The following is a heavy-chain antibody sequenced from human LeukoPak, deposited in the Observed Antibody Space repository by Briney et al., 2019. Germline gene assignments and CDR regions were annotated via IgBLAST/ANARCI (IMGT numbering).Heavy chain of an antibody. V-gene: IGHV3-7*04. CDR1: GFTFSRYW. Sequence: GGSLRLSCAASGFTFSRYWMSWVRQAPGKGLEWVGNIRQDGSAKYYLDSVKGRFTISRDIAKNSLYLQMNSLRAEDTAVYYCARGDYYDSSGYFIDAFDIWGQGTKVTVSS. CDR2: IRQDGSAK. D-gene: IGHD3-22*01. J-gene: IGHJ3*02. CDR3: ARGDYYDSSGYFIDAFDI.